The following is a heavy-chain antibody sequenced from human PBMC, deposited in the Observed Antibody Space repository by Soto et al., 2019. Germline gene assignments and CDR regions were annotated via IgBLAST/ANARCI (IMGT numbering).Heavy chain of an antibody. CDR1: GFTFSSYE. J-gene: IGHJ6*02. Sequence: GGSLRLSCAASGFTFSSYEMNWVRQAPGKGLEWVSYISSSGSTIYYADSVKGRFTISRDNAKNSLYLQMNSLRAEDTAVYYCARDRGGFCSGGSCSYYGMDVWGQGTTVTVSS. CDR3: ARDRGGFCSGGSCSYYGMDV. V-gene: IGHV3-48*03. CDR2: ISSSGSTI. D-gene: IGHD2-15*01.